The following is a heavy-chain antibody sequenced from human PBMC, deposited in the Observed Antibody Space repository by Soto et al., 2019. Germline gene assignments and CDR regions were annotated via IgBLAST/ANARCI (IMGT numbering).Heavy chain of an antibody. J-gene: IGHJ6*02. CDR2: IIPIFGTA. Sequence: QVQLVQSGAEVKKPGSSVKVSCKASGGTFSSYAISWVRQAPGQGLEWMGGIIPIFGTANYAQKFQGRVTITXDESTSXAXXXXXXXXSEDTAVYYCARYYYGMDVWGQGTTVTVSS. V-gene: IGHV1-69*05. CDR3: ARYYYGMDV. CDR1: GGTFSSYA.